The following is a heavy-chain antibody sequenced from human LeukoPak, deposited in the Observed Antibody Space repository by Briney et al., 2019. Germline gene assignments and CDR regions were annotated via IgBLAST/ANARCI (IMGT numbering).Heavy chain of an antibody. V-gene: IGHV4-4*07. CDR1: GGSISSYY. J-gene: IGHJ3*02. Sequence: SETLSLTCTVSGGSISSYYWSWIRQPAGQGLEWIGRIYTSGSTNYNPSLKSRVTMSVDTSKNQFSLKLSSVTAADTAVYYCARDGTVVAVAALDAFDIWGQGTMVTVSS. CDR2: IYTSGST. D-gene: IGHD2-15*01. CDR3: ARDGTVVAVAALDAFDI.